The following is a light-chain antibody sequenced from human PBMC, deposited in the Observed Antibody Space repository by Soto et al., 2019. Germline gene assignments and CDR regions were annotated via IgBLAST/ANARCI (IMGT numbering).Light chain of an antibody. CDR1: QNIRGNE. J-gene: IGKJ1*01. CDR2: GGS. V-gene: IGKV3-20*01. Sequence: EVVLTQSPGALSLSPGEGVTLSCRASQNIRGNELAWYRQKRGQAPRLLIYGGSSRAEGIPDRFSGRGTGTDFTLTISILEPEDSAVYYCHDYGTLNPWTFGQGTKLEIK. CDR3: HDYGTLNPWT.